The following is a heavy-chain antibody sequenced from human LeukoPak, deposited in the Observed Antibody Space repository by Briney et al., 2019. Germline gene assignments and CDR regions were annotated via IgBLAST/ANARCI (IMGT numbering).Heavy chain of an antibody. J-gene: IGHJ5*02. Sequence: ASVKVSCKTSGYIFAHNGISWVRQAPGQGPEWMGWISAYNGDTNYAQNFQGRATMTRDTSTSTVYMELRSLRSDDTAVYYCARERGVLRYFDWLKNDNWFDPWGQGTLVTVSS. V-gene: IGHV1-18*01. CDR2: ISAYNGDT. D-gene: IGHD3-9*01. CDR3: ARERGVLRYFDWLKNDNWFDP. CDR1: GYIFAHNG.